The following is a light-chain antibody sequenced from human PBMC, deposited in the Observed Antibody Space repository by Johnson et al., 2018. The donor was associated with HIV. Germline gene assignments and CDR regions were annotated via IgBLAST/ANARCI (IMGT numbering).Light chain of an antibody. CDR1: SSNIRNNY. CDR3: GTWDSSLSAYV. V-gene: IGLV1-51*01. Sequence: SVLTQPPSVSAAPGQKVTISCSGTSSNIRNNYVSWYQQLPGTAPKLLIYDNNKRPSGIPDRFSGSKSGTSATLGITGLQPWDEADYYCGTWDSSLSAYVFGTGTKVTVL. J-gene: IGLJ1*01. CDR2: DNN.